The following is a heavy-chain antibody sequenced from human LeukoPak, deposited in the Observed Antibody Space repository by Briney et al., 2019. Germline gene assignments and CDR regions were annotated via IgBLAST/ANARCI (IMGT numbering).Heavy chain of an antibody. CDR3: SSPAHDFDIWSGYYSL. J-gene: IGHJ4*01. Sequence: GGSLRLSCYVSGFTFSDSVIHWVRHAAGKGLEWVGRIRSKTKSGETAYAASVKGRFTIPRDDSKDTAYLQMNSLKPEDTAVYYCSSPAHDFDIWSGYYSLWGRGTQVTVSS. V-gene: IGHV3-73*01. CDR2: IRSKTKSGET. D-gene: IGHD3-3*01. CDR1: GFTFSDSV.